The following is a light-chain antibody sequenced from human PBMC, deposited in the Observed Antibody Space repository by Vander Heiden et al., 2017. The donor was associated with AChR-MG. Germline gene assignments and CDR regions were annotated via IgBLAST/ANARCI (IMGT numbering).Light chain of an antibody. J-gene: IGLJ3*02. Sequence: QSVLTQPPSASGTPGQRVTIPCSGSSSNIGSNTVNWYQQLPGTAPKLLIYSKNLRPSGVPDRFSGSKSGTSASLAVSELQSEDEADYYCAAWDDSLNGPVFGGGTKLTVL. CDR1: SSNIGSNT. V-gene: IGLV1-44*01. CDR3: AAWDDSLNGPV. CDR2: SKN.